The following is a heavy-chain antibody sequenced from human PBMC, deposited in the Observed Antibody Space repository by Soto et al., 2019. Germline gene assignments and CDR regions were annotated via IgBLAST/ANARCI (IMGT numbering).Heavy chain of an antibody. CDR2: IYHSGST. Sequence: SDPLSLTSAVSGGSISSSNWWSWLRQPPGKGLERIGEIYHSGSTNYNPTLKRRDTISVDKSKNKIYLKLSSVNAADTVLFYCARDHSWFGELLTGHRYNWFDPWGQGTLVT. V-gene: IGHV4-4*02. CDR3: ARDHSWFGELLTGHRYNWFDP. D-gene: IGHD3-10*01. CDR1: GGSISSSNW. J-gene: IGHJ5*02.